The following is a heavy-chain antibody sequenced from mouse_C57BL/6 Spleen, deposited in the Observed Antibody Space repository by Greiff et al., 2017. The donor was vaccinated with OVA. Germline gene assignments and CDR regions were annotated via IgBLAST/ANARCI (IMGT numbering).Heavy chain of an antibody. D-gene: IGHD2-2*01. V-gene: IGHV2-2*01. CDR3: ARPYGYDGYWYFDV. CDR1: GFSLTSYG. J-gene: IGHJ1*03. Sequence: QVQLQQSGPGLVQPSQSLSITCTVSGFSLTSYGVHWVRQSPGKGLEWLGVIWSGGSTDNNATFISKLSIRKDNSKSQVFFKMNSLQTDDTAIYYWARPYGYDGYWYFDVWGTGTTVTVSS. CDR2: IWSGGST.